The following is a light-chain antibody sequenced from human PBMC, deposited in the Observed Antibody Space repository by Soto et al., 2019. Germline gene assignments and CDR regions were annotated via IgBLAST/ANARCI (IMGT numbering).Light chain of an antibody. J-gene: IGKJ5*01. Sequence: DIQMTQSPSSLSASIGDRVTITCQATQDISNLLNWFQQKPGKAPKLLIYDASNLETGVTSRFSGSGSGTDFTFTISSPQAEDIATYYCQQYENLPITFGQGTRLEIK. V-gene: IGKV1-33*01. CDR3: QQYENLPIT. CDR1: QDISNL. CDR2: DAS.